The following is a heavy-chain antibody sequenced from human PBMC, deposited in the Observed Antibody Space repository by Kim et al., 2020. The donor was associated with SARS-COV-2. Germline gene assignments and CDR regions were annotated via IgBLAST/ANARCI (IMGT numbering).Heavy chain of an antibody. CDR2: IHGVNGAL. V-gene: IGHV1-3*01. CDR3: ARVRLSGNHYLFGMDV. D-gene: IGHD3-10*01. Sequence: ASVKVSCKASGYTFASYGLVWVRQASGQSLEWMCWIHGVNGALKYSQNFQGRVIISSDTFARTVYMYLSRLISAYTAVYYCARVRLSGNHYLFGMDVCG. CDR1: GYTFASYG. J-gene: IGHJ6*02.